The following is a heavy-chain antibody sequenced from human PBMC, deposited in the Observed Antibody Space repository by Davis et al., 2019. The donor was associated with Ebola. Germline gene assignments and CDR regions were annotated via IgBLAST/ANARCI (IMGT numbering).Heavy chain of an antibody. CDR2: IDYSGIT. D-gene: IGHD5/OR15-5a*01. CDR3: ARDVSK. J-gene: IGHJ4*02. Sequence: PSETLSLTCAVSGDSITSDDYYWSWIRQPPGKGLEWIAYIDYSGITNYNPSLKSRVTTSLDTSKNQFSLKLSSVTAADTAVYYCARDVSKWGQGTLVTVSA. CDR1: GDSITSDDYY. V-gene: IGHV4-61*08.